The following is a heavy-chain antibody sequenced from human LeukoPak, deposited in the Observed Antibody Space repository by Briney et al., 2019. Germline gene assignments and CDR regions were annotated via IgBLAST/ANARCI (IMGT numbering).Heavy chain of an antibody. CDR2: INPNSGGT. Sequence: GASVKVSCKASGYTFTGYYMHWVRQAPGQGLEWMGWINPNSGGTNYAQKFQGRVTMTRDTSNSTGYMELSRLRSDDTAVYYCARDLVLYSRSGSHCLAYWGQGTLVTVSS. CDR3: ARDLVLYSRSGSHCLAY. J-gene: IGHJ4*02. V-gene: IGHV1-2*02. D-gene: IGHD1-26*01. CDR1: GYTFTGYY.